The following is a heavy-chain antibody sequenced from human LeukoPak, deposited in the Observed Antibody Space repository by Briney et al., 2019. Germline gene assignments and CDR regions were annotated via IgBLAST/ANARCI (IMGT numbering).Heavy chain of an antibody. CDR2: TYYTGST. V-gene: IGHV4-59*01. Sequence: PSETLSLTCTVSGGSISSYYWSWIRQPPGKGLEWIGYTYYTGSTNYNPSLKSRVTISVDTSKNQFSLKLRSVTAADTAVYHCARDSRSCSGGICYSAWCFDLWGRGTLVTVSS. CDR3: ARDSRSCSGGICYSAWCFDL. J-gene: IGHJ2*01. D-gene: IGHD2-15*01. CDR1: GGSISSYY.